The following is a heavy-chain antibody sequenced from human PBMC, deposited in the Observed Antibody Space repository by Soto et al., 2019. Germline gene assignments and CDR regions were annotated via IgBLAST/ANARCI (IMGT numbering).Heavy chain of an antibody. CDR3: ARSGYSFDY. CDR2: IYYSGST. Sequence: SETLSLTCTVSGVSISSCSWSWIRQPPGKGLDWIGDIYYSGSTSNNPSLKRRVTISVDTSKNQFSLKLSSVTPADTAMYYCARSGYSFDYWGQGTLVTVSS. CDR1: GVSISSCS. D-gene: IGHD3-22*01. J-gene: IGHJ4*02. V-gene: IGHV4-59*01.